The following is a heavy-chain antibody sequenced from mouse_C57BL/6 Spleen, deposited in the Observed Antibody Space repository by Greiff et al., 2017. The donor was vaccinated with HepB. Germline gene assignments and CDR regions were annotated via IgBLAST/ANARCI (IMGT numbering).Heavy chain of an antibody. J-gene: IGHJ3*01. CDR3: ARQSRHNEAWFAY. V-gene: IGHV5-9*01. CDR2: ISGGGGNT. CDR1: GFTFSSYT. Sequence: EVQRVESGGGLVKPGGSLKLSCAASGFTFSSYTMSWVRQTPEKRLEWVATISGGGGNTYYPDSVKGRFTISRDNAKNTLYLQMSSLRSEDTALYYCARQSRHNEAWFAYWGQGTLVTVSA. D-gene: IGHD1-3*01.